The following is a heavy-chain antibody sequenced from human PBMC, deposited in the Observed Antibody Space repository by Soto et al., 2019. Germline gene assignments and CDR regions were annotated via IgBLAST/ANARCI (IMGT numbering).Heavy chain of an antibody. V-gene: IGHV3-23*01. Sequence: EVQLLESGGGLVQPGGSLRLSCAASGFTFSSYAMSWVRQAPGKGLEWVSAISGSGGSTYYADSVKGRFTISRDNSKHTLYLQMNSLRAEDTAVYYCATERRSGYYYGMDVWGQGTTVTVSS. CDR1: GFTFSSYA. D-gene: IGHD6-25*01. CDR3: ATERRSGYYYGMDV. CDR2: ISGSGGST. J-gene: IGHJ6*02.